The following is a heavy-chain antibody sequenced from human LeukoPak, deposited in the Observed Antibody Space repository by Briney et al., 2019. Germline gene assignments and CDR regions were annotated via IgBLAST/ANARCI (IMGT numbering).Heavy chain of an antibody. D-gene: IGHD4-17*01. Sequence: PGGSLRLSCAASGFTFRSFAMSWVRQAPGKGLKWVATINDNGAGTYYADSVKGRFTISRDNSKNTLYLQMNSLRAEDTAVYYCAKDLTVTPREPRYYFDYWGQGTLVTVSS. V-gene: IGHV3-23*01. J-gene: IGHJ4*02. CDR3: AKDLTVTPREPRYYFDY. CDR1: GFTFRSFA. CDR2: INDNGAGT.